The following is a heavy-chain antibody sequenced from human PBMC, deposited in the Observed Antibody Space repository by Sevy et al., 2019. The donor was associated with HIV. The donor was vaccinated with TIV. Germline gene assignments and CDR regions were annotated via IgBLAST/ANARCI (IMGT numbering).Heavy chain of an antibody. Sequence: GGSLRLSCAASGFTFRSFGMHWVRQAPGKGLEWVAFIRYDGSTKYYADSVKGRFTISRDNSKNTLYLQMNSLRGDDTSLYYCAKGLGMVQGALLSEDIWRQGTMVTVSS. V-gene: IGHV3-30*02. J-gene: IGHJ3*02. CDR2: IRYDGSTK. D-gene: IGHD3-10*01. CDR3: AKGLGMVQGALLSEDI. CDR1: GFTFRSFG.